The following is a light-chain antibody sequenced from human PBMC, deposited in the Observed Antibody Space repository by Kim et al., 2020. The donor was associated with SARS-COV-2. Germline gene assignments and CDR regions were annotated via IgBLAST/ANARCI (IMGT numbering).Light chain of an antibody. V-gene: IGKV3-11*02. J-gene: IGKJ4*01. CDR2: DTS. CDR1: QNVDHL. CDR3: QQRVDWPT. Sequence: SVSPGERVPRSCRASQNVDHLVAWYQQKPGQPPGLLIFDTSKRATGIPVRFSGSGSGRDFTLTIGSLEPEDFAVYYCQQRVDWPTFGGGAKVDIK.